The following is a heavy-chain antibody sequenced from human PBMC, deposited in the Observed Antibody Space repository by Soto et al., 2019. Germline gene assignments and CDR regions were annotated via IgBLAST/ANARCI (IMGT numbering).Heavy chain of an antibody. CDR2: IYYSGST. CDR1: GGSISSYY. V-gene: IGHV4-59*01. Sequence: SETLSLTCTVSGGSISSYYWSWIRQPPGKGLEWIGYIYYSGSTNYNPSLKSRVTISVDTSKNQFSLKLSSVTAADPAVYYCASQAVVPAAIRTRGYYYYYMDVWGKGTTVTVSS. D-gene: IGHD2-2*01. CDR3: ASQAVVPAAIRTRGYYYYYMDV. J-gene: IGHJ6*03.